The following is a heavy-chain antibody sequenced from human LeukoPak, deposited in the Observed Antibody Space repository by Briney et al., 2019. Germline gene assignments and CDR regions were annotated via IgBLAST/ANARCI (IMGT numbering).Heavy chain of an antibody. V-gene: IGHV4-34*01. CDR2: INHSGST. Sequence: PSETLSLTCAVYGGSFSGYYWSWIRQPPGKGLEWIGEINHSGSTNYNPSLKSRVTISVDTSKNQFSLKLSSVTAADTAVYYCARGGLTHYYDSSGYLFDYWGQGTLVTVSS. CDR1: GGSFSGYY. J-gene: IGHJ4*02. CDR3: ARGGLTHYYDSSGYLFDY. D-gene: IGHD3-22*01.